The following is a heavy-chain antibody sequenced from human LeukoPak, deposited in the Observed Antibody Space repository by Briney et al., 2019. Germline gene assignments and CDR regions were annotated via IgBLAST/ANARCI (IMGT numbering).Heavy chain of an antibody. Sequence: PGGSLRLSCAASGFSFNNYAMSWVRQAPGKGLEWVSAISTTGGSTYYADSVKGRFTIPRDNSKNTLSLQMDSLRVEDTAVYYCAKDWTTVVTPKGYYFDSWGQGTLVTVSS. CDR3: AKDWTTVVTPKGYYFDS. D-gene: IGHD4-23*01. J-gene: IGHJ4*02. CDR1: GFSFNNYA. V-gene: IGHV3-23*01. CDR2: ISTTGGST.